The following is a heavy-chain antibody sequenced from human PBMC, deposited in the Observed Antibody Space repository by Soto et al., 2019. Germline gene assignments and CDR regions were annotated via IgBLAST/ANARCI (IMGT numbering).Heavy chain of an antibody. D-gene: IGHD6-13*01. CDR2: ISYDGSNK. V-gene: IGHV3-30*18. CDR3: AKDPHSSSWYGGFYYYGMDV. Sequence: QVQLVESGGGVVQPGRSLRLSCAASGFTFSSYGMHWVRQAPGKGLEWVAVISYDGSNKYYADSVKGRFTISRDNSKNTRYLQMNSLRAEDTAVYYCAKDPHSSSWYGGFYYYGMDVWGQGTTVTVSS. J-gene: IGHJ6*02. CDR1: GFTFSSYG.